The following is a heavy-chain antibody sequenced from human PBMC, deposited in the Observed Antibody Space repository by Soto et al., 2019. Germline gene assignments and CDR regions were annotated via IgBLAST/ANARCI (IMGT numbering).Heavy chain of an antibody. V-gene: IGHV4-61*01. CDR2: AYYSGST. J-gene: IGHJ3*02. Sequence: PSETLSLTCTVSSSYDRSGRHYWTCIHQPPGKRLEWVGYAYYSGSTNYNPSLQSRVTISVDTSKYQFYLNLRSVTAAETAVYYSARGAAAAGHAFDSWGKGTMVT. D-gene: IGHD6-13*01. CDR1: SSYDRSGRHY. CDR3: ARGAAAAGHAFDS.